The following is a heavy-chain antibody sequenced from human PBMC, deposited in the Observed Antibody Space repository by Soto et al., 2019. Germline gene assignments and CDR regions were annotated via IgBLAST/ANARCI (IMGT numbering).Heavy chain of an antibody. CDR2: IGTAGDT. V-gene: IGHV3-13*01. Sequence: PGGSLRLSCAASGFTFSSYDMHWVRQATGKGLEWVSAIGTAGDTYYPGSVKGRFTISRENAKNSLYLQMNSLRAGDTAVYYCARGSTYGGPLGGMDVWGQGTTVTVSS. J-gene: IGHJ6*02. CDR1: GFTFSSYD. CDR3: ARGSTYGGPLGGMDV. D-gene: IGHD4-17*01.